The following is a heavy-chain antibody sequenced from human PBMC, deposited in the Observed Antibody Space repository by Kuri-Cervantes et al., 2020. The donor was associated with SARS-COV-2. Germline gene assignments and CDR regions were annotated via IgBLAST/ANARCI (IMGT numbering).Heavy chain of an antibody. J-gene: IGHJ3*02. Sequence: SVKVSCKASGGTFSSYAISWVRQAPGQGLEWMGGIIPIFGTANYAQKFQGRVTITADESTSTAYMELSSLRSEDTALYYCAKDSCGGDCYLDAFDIWGQGTMVTVSS. CDR2: IIPIFGTA. V-gene: IGHV1-69*13. D-gene: IGHD2-21*02. CDR1: GGTFSSYA. CDR3: AKDSCGGDCYLDAFDI.